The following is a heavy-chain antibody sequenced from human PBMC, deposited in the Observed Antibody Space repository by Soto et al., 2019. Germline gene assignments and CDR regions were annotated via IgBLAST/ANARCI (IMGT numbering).Heavy chain of an antibody. V-gene: IGHV4-31*02. CDR3: AGGGFLIIGLCPSPPPYHSCTGMDF. Sequence: PSETLSLTWTVSGGSISSGGYYWSWIRQHPGKGLEWIGYIYYSGSTYYNPSLKSRVTISVDTSKNQFSLKLSSVTAADTAVYTGAGGGFLIIGLCPSPPPYHSCTGMDFGAQGPALPVS. J-gene: IGHJ6*02. D-gene: IGHD2-8*01. CDR1: GGSISSGGYY. CDR2: IYYSGST.